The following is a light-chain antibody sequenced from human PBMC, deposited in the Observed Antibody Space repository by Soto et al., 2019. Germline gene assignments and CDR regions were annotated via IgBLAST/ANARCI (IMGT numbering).Light chain of an antibody. J-gene: IGKJ2*01. CDR2: GAS. CDR3: QQYGISPPYT. V-gene: IGKV3-20*01. CDR1: QSVSSSY. Sequence: EIVLTQSPGTLSLSPGERATLSCRASQSVSSSYLAWYQQKPGQETRLLIYGASSRATGIPDRFSGSGSGTDFTLTISRLEPEDFAVYYCQQYGISPPYTFGQGTKLEIK.